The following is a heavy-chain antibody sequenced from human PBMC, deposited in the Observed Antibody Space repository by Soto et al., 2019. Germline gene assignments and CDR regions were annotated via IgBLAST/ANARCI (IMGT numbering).Heavy chain of an antibody. D-gene: IGHD3-9*01. V-gene: IGHV3-23*01. CDR2: ISGSGGST. CDR1: GFTFSVYA. J-gene: IGHJ4*02. CDR3: AKPLTTGYYFPFDY. Sequence: EVQLLESGGGLVQPGGSLRLSCAASGFTFSVYAMSWVRQPPGKGLEWVSTISGSGGSTYYADSVKGRFTISRDNSKNTLYLQMNSLRAEDTAGYYCAKPLTTGYYFPFDYWGQGTLVTVSS.